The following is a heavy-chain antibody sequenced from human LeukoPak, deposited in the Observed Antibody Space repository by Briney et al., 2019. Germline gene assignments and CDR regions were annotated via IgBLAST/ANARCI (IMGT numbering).Heavy chain of an antibody. D-gene: IGHD2-2*01. CDR1: GFTFSSYW. Sequence: GGSLGLSCAASGFTFSSYWMSWVRQAPGKGLEWVANIKQDGSEKYYVDSVKGRFTISRDNAKNSLYLQMNSLRAEDTAVYYCARERGVGAFDIWGQGTMVTVSS. CDR2: IKQDGSEK. J-gene: IGHJ3*02. V-gene: IGHV3-7*01. CDR3: ARERGVGAFDI.